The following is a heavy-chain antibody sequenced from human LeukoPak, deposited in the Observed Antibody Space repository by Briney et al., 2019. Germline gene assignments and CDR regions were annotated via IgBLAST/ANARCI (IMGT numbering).Heavy chain of an antibody. V-gene: IGHV5-51*01. CDR2: IWPGDSNA. D-gene: IGHD4-17*01. CDR1: GYSFATKW. CDR3: ATHSVTTGYFGMDV. Sequence: GESLQISCKGSGYSFATKWIAWVRQMPGKGLEWMGIIWPGDSNAIYSPSLQGQVSVSVDKSINTAYLQWSGLKASDTAIYYCATHSVTTGYFGMDVWGQGTSIIVSS. J-gene: IGHJ6*02.